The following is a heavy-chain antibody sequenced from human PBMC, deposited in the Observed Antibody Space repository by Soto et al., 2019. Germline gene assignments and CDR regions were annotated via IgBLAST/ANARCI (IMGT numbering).Heavy chain of an antibody. CDR2: ITPIFGTP. CDR3: AKSRVGVSLGLADV. D-gene: IGHD2-8*01. V-gene: IGHV1-69*06. CDR1: GDTLSKYG. J-gene: IGHJ6*02. Sequence: QVQLVQSGAEGKKPGSSVKVSCKASGDTLSKYGVSWVRQAPGQGLEWMGGITPIFGTPTYAQRFQGRVTITADKSTSTSHLELTSLRSDDTSVYYCAKSRVGVSLGLADVWGQGTTVTVSS.